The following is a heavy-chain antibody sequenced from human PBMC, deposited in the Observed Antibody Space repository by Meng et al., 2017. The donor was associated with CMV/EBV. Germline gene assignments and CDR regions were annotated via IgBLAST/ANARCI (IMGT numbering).Heavy chain of an antibody. CDR1: GYAFTDYF. CDR2: INPKTGGT. J-gene: IGHJ4*02. D-gene: IGHD5-18*01. CDR3: ARVTQYTYYFDY. Sequence: ASVKVSCKASGYAFTDYFIHWVRQAPGQGLEWMGWINPKTGGTNYAQNFQGRVTMTRDTSISTAYMELRRLRSEDTAVYYCARVTQYTYYFDYWGQGTLVTVSS. V-gene: IGHV1-2*02.